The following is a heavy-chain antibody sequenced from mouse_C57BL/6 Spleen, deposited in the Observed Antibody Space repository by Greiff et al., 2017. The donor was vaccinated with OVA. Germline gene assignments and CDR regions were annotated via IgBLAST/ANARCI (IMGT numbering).Heavy chain of an antibody. CDR2: ISYDGRN. CDR1: GYSITSGYS. CDR3: ARIPGY. V-gene: IGHV3-6*01. Sequence: EVKLQESGPGLVKPSQSLSITCSVPGYSITSGYSWNWIRQFPGNKLEWMGYISYDGRNNYNPSLKNRISITRDTSKNQCFLKLNSVTTEDTATYYCARIPGYWGQGTTLTVSS. J-gene: IGHJ2*01.